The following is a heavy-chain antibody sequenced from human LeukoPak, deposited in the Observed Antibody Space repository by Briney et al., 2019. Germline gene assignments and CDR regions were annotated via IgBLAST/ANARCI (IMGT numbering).Heavy chain of an antibody. CDR1: GGSFSGYY. J-gene: IGHJ5*02. D-gene: IGHD3-22*01. CDR3: ARQGYYYDSSGYGYWFDP. V-gene: IGHV4-34*01. Sequence: PSETLSLTCAVYGGSFSGYYWSWIRQPPGKGLEWIGEINHSGGTNYNPSLKSRVTISVDTSKNQFSLKLSSVTAADTAVYYCARQGYYYDSSGYGYWFDPWGQGTLVTVSS. CDR2: INHSGGT.